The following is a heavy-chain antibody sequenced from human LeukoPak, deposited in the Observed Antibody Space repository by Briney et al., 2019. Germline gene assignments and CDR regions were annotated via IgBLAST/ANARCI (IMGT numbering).Heavy chain of an antibody. Sequence: QPGGSLRLSCAASGFTFSSYWMSWVRQAPGKGLEWVASIKQDGSEKYYVDSVKGRFTISRDNAKNSLYLQMNSLRAEDTAVYYCATNNWNYGFDYWGQGTLVTVSS. CDR1: GFTFSSYW. CDR3: ATNNWNYGFDY. CDR2: IKQDGSEK. D-gene: IGHD1-7*01. V-gene: IGHV3-7*01. J-gene: IGHJ4*02.